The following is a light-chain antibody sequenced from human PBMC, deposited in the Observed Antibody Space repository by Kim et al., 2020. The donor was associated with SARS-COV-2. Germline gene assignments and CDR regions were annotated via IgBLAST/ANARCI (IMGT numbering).Light chain of an antibody. CDR3: SSYTSSSTWV. CDR1: SSDVGGYNY. J-gene: IGLJ3*02. CDR2: DVS. V-gene: IGLV2-14*04. Sequence: GQSFTISCTGTSSDVGGYNYVSWYQQHPGKAPKLMIYDVSKRPSGVSNRFSGSKSRNTASLTISGLQAEDEADYYCSSYTSSSTWVFGGGTQLTVL.